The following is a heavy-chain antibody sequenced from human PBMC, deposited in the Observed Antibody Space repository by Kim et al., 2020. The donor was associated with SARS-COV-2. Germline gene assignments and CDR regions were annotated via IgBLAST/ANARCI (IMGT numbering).Heavy chain of an antibody. CDR3: AKDGRITIFGVVITQTYYFDS. V-gene: IGHV3-23*01. CDR2: ISGSGAST. CDR1: GFTFSSYA. Sequence: GGSLRLSCAASGFTFSSYAMSWVRQAPGKGLEWVSAISGSGASTYYADSVKGRFTISRDNSKNTLYLQMNSLRAEDTAVYYCAKDGRITIFGVVITQTYYFDSWGQGTLVTVSS. J-gene: IGHJ4*02. D-gene: IGHD3-3*01.